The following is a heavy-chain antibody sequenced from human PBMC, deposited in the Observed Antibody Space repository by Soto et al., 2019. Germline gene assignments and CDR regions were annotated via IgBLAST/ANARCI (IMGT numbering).Heavy chain of an antibody. CDR1: GFRFDDYA. D-gene: IGHD1-7*01. Sequence: EVQLVESGGGVVQPGRSLRLSCAASGFRFDDYAMYWVRQVPGKGLQWVSGISWNSDSVAYAESVKGRFTISGDNAKNSLYLQMNRLTVADTAFYYCATEYGGYNWNYGVGDYWCQGILVTVSS. V-gene: IGHV3-9*01. CDR2: ISWNSDSV. CDR3: ATEYGGYNWNYGVGDY. J-gene: IGHJ4*02.